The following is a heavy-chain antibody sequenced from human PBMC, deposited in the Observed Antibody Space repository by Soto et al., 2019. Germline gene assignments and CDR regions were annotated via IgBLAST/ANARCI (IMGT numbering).Heavy chain of an antibody. CDR2: IDWNRATV. V-gene: IGHV3-9*01. J-gene: IGHJ4*02. Sequence: GGSLRLSCLASGFIFGDYAIHWVRQVAGKGLEWVSGIDWNRATVGYADSVKGRFTLSRDNARNSVXXXXNSLRPEDTAVYYCVKDVGSRHYDFTNFDSWGQGTLVTVSS. CDR3: VKDVGSRHYDFTNFDS. D-gene: IGHD3-3*01. CDR1: GFIFGDYA.